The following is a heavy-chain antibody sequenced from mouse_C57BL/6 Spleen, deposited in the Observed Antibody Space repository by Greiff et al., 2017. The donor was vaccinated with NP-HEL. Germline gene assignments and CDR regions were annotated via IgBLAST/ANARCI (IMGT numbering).Heavy chain of an antibody. Sequence: EVQLQQSGAELVNPGASVKLSCTASGSNITAYYLPTSPSRPSHFLDFLLIIDPASCETKYAPKFQGKATITADTSSNTAYLQLSSLTSEDTAVYYCAREGYGSSYDYWGQGTTLTVSS. J-gene: IGHJ2*01. CDR1: GSNITAYY. CDR3: AREGYGSSYDY. D-gene: IGHD1-1*01. V-gene: IGHV14-2*01. CDR2: IDPASCET.